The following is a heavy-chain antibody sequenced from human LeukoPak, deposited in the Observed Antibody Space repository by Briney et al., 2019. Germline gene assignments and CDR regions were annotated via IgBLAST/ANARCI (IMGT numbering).Heavy chain of an antibody. V-gene: IGHV4-30-4*08. CDR1: GGSISSGDYY. CDR3: ARGWYYYGSGSSIPFDY. D-gene: IGHD3-10*01. J-gene: IGHJ4*02. CDR2: IYYSGST. Sequence: SETLSLTCTVSGGSISSGDYYWSWIRQPPGKGLEWIGYIYYSGSTYYNPSLKSRVTISVDTSNNQFSLKLSSVTAADTAVYYCARGWYYYGSGSSIPFDYWGQGTLVTVSS.